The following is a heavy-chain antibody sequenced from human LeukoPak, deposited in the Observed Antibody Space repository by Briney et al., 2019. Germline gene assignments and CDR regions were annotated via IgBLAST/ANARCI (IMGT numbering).Heavy chain of an antibody. CDR2: IYNTGST. V-gene: IGHV4-38-2*02. CDR3: ARVNSAYSSAWYHDY. Sequence: SETLSLTCSVSGYSISSGYYWGWIRQPPGKDQECIGTIYNTGSTNYNQSLKSRLTISLDTSKNQFSLRLSSVTAADTAVYFCARVNSAYSSAWYHDYWGQGTLVTVS. J-gene: IGHJ4*02. D-gene: IGHD6-19*01. CDR1: GYSISSGYY.